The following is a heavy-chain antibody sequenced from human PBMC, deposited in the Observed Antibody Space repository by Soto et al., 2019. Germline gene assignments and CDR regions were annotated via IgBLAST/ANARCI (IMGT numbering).Heavy chain of an antibody. CDR2: IYYSGSS. D-gene: IGHD2-2*01. CDR3: ARVWCSSASCYGYYYFGMDV. Sequence: QVQLQESGPGLVKPSQTLSLTCTVSGGSISSHSYYWSWIRQHPGRGLEWIGYIYYSGSSYYNPSLKSRVAISMDTSKNQFSLKLGSVTAADTAVYYCARVWCSSASCYGYYYFGMDVWGQGTTVTVSS. V-gene: IGHV4-31*03. CDR1: GGSISSHSYY. J-gene: IGHJ6*02.